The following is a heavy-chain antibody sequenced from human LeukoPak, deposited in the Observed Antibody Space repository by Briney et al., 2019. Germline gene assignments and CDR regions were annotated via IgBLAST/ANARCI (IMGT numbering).Heavy chain of an antibody. CDR1: GFTFSSYA. D-gene: IGHD3-16*01. J-gene: IGHJ5*02. Sequence: QPGGSLRLSCAASGFTFSSYAMSWVRQAPGKGLEWVSSIGGSGGSTYYADSVKGRSTISRDTSKNTLYLQMNSLRAEDTAVYYCARGKGDNWFDPWGQGTLVTVSS. CDR2: IGGSGGST. V-gene: IGHV3-23*01. CDR3: ARGKGDNWFDP.